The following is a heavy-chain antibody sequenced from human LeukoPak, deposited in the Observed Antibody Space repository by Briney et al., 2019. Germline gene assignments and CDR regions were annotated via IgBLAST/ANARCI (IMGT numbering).Heavy chain of an antibody. CDR1: GFTFTSSA. CDR3: AAEGDGSGSYMDV. D-gene: IGHD3-10*01. CDR2: IVVGSGNT. V-gene: IGHV1-58*02. J-gene: IGHJ6*02. Sequence: SVKVSCKASGFTFTSSAMQWVRQARGQRLEWIGWIVVGSGNTNYAQKFQERVTITRDMSTSTAYMELSSLRSEDTAVYYCAAEGDGSGSYMDVWGQGTTVTVSS.